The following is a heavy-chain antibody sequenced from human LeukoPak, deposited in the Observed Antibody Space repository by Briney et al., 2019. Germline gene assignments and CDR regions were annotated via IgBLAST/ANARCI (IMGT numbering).Heavy chain of an antibody. V-gene: IGHV4-39*07. Sequence: SETLSLTCTVSGGSISSGGYYWSWIRQPPGKGLEWIGEINHSGSTNYNPSLKSRVTISVDTSKNQFSLKLSSVTAADTAVYYCARGVRKGGSSYYYDSSGSKPHNWFDPWGQGTLVTVSS. CDR2: INHSGST. D-gene: IGHD3-22*01. CDR3: ARGVRKGGSSYYYDSSGSKPHNWFDP. CDR1: GGSISSGGYY. J-gene: IGHJ5*02.